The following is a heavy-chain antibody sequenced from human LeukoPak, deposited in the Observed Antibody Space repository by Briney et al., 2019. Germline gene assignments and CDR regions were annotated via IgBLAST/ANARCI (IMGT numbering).Heavy chain of an antibody. CDR3: ASSSGYPEDY. CDR2: INHSGST. D-gene: IGHD3-22*01. V-gene: IGHV4-34*01. CDR1: GFTFSSYW. J-gene: IGHJ4*02. Sequence: PGGSLRLSCAASGFTFSSYWMSWVRQPPGKGLEWIGEINHSGSTNYNPSLKSRVTISVDTSKNQFSLKLSSVTAADTAVHYCASSSGYPEDYWGQGTLVTVSS.